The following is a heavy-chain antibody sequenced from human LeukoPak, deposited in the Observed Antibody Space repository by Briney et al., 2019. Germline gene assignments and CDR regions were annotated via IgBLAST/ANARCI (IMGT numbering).Heavy chain of an antibody. V-gene: IGHV4-4*08. CDR1: GGSISSYY. D-gene: IGHD3-3*01. CDR3: ATLRSCYYPDY. Sequence: SETLSLTCTVSGGSISSYYWSWIRQPPGKGLEWIGYIHTTGSTNYNPSLKSRVTISVDTSKNQFSLKLSSVTAADTAVYYCATLRSCYYPDYWGQGTLVTVSS. J-gene: IGHJ4*02. CDR2: IHTTGST.